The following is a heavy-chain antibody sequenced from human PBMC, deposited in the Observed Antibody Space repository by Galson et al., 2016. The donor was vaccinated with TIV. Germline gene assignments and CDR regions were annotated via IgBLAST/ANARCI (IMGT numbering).Heavy chain of an antibody. CDR3: ARGRGGEYFDY. J-gene: IGHJ4*02. V-gene: IGHV3-7*03. CDR1: GFTFDDHG. D-gene: IGHD3-16*01. Sequence: SLRLSCAASGFTFDDHGMHWVRQAPGKGLEWVANIKQDGSEKYYVDSVKGRFTISRDNAKNSMYLQMNSLRAEDTAVYYCARGRGGEYFDYWGQGTLVTVSS. CDR2: IKQDGSEK.